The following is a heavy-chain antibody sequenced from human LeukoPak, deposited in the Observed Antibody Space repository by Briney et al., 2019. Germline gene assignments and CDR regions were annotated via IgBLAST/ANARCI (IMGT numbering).Heavy chain of an antibody. V-gene: IGHV3-33*01. Sequence: GGSLRLSCAASGFTFGSYGMHWVRQAPGKGLEWVAVIWYDGRNKYYGDSVKGRFTISRDNSKNTLYLEMNGLRDEDTAVYYCARDSMLGYCTGGTCFVFDSWGQGTLVTVSS. CDR2: IWYDGRNK. J-gene: IGHJ4*02. CDR1: GFTFGSYG. CDR3: ARDSMLGYCTGGTCFVFDS. D-gene: IGHD2-8*02.